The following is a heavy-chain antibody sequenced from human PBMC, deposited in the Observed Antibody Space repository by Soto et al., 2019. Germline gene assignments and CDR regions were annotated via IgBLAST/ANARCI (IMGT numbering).Heavy chain of an antibody. CDR2: ISSSTSHT. D-gene: IGHD6-13*01. Sequence: QVQLVESGGGLVKPGGSLRLSCAVSGFTFSDYYMTWIRQAPGKGLEWVSYISSSTSHTNYADSVKGRFTISRDNAKNSMFLHMNSVRAEDTAVYYCARGRGAAADYFDFWGQGTLVTVSS. V-gene: IGHV3-11*05. J-gene: IGHJ4*02. CDR3: ARGRGAAADYFDF. CDR1: GFTFSDYY.